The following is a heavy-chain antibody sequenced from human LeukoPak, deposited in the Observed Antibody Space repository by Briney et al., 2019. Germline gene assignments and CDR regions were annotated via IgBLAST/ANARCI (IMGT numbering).Heavy chain of an antibody. V-gene: IGHV3-30*02. CDR3: ARDSSGSNGGSFDP. J-gene: IGHJ5*02. Sequence: QSGGSLRLSCAAFGFTFSNYAMHWVRQAPGKGLEWVAFIRYDGSNEYYADSVKGRLTISRDNAKNTLYLQMNSLRAEDTAVYYCARDSSGSNGGSFDPWGQGTLVTVSS. CDR2: IRYDGSNE. D-gene: IGHD6-19*01. CDR1: GFTFSNYA.